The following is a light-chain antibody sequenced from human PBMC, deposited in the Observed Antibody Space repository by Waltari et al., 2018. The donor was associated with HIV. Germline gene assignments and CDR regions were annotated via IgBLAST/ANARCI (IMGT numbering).Light chain of an antibody. CDR2: RDS. J-gene: IGLJ2*01. V-gene: IGLV1-40*01. Sequence: QSVLTQPPSVSGAPGQRVTVSCTGSSSNIGADFDVHRYQQLPGKAPKLLIFRDSNRPSGVPDRFAGSKSGTSASLAITGLQAEDEADYHGQSYDSSLSGVIFGGGTKLTVL. CDR1: SSNIGADFD. CDR3: QSYDSSLSGVI.